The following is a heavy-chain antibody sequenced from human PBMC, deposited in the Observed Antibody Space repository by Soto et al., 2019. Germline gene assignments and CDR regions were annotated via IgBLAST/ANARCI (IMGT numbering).Heavy chain of an antibody. CDR1: GGSIGSYY. CDR3: ARQGIQLAMDV. CDR2: IYYSGSS. V-gene: IGHV4-59*08. Sequence: SETLSLTCTVSGGSIGSYYWSWIRQPPGKGLEWIGHIYYSGSSSYNPSLKSRVTMSVDTSKNQFSLKLSSVTAADTAVYYCARQGIQLAMDVWGQGTTVTVS. D-gene: IGHD5-18*01. J-gene: IGHJ6*02.